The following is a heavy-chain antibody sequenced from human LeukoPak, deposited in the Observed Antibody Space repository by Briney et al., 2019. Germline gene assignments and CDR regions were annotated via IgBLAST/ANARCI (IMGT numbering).Heavy chain of an antibody. CDR1: GGSISSYY. J-gene: IGHJ5*02. V-gene: IGHV4-59*01. Sequence: PSETLSLTCTVSGGSISSYYWSWIRQPPGKGLEWIGYTYYSGSTNYNPSLKSRVTISVDTSKNQFSLKLSSVTAADTAVYYCAREVQLLWFGELLSWFDPWGQGTLVTVSS. CDR2: TYYSGST. CDR3: AREVQLLWFGELLSWFDP. D-gene: IGHD3-10*01.